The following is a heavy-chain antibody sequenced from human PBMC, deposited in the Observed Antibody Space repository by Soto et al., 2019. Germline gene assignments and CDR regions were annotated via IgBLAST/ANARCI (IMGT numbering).Heavy chain of an antibody. CDR3: ASGGPYSSGCLDY. V-gene: IGHV3-53*01. D-gene: IGHD6-19*01. J-gene: IGHJ4*02. CDR1: GFIVSSRD. Sequence: PGGSLRLSGAASGFIVSSRDMSWVRQAPGKGLEWVSVIYDDGRTDYTDSVKGRFIISRDNSRNTLYLQMNSLRAEDTAVYYCASGGPYSSGCLDYWGLGTQVTVSS. CDR2: IYDDGRT.